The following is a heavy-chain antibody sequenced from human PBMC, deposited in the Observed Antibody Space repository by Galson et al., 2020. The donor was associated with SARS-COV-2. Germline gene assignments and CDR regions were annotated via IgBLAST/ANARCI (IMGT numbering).Heavy chain of an antibody. CDR1: GFTFSSYA. J-gene: IGHJ6*02. CDR2: ISYDGSNK. D-gene: IGHD3-3*01. V-gene: IGHV3-30-3*01. Sequence: GESLKISCAASGFTFSSYAMHWVRQAPGKGLEWVAVISYDGSNKYYADSVKGRFTISRDNSKNTLYLQMNSLRAEDTAVYYCARDERQYDFAYGMDVWGQGTTVTVSS. CDR3: ARDERQYDFAYGMDV.